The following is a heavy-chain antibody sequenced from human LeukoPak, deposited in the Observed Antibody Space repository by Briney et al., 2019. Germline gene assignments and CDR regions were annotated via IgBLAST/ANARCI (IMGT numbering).Heavy chain of an antibody. V-gene: IGHV3-23*01. CDR2: ISGSGGST. J-gene: IGHJ4*02. CDR3: AKEGRRITMIVVVTISPYFDY. D-gene: IGHD3-22*01. CDR1: GFTFSSYA. Sequence: GGSLRLSCAASGFTFSSYAMSWVRQAPGKGLEWASAISGSGGSTYYADSVKGRFTISRDNSKNTLYLQMNSQRAEDTAVYYCAKEGRRITMIVVVTISPYFDYWGQGTLVTVSS.